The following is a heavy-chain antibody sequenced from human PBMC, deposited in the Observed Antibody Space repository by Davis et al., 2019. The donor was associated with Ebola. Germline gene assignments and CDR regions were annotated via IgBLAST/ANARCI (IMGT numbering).Heavy chain of an antibody. Sequence: PSETLSLTCTVSGGSISSGDYYWSWIRQPPGKGLEWIGYIYYSGSTYYNPSLKSRVTISVDTSKNQFSLKLSSVTAADTAVYYCARGGSSGKYYYYYYGMDVWGQGTTVTVSS. CDR2: IYYSGST. CDR3: ARGGSSGKYYYYYYGMDV. V-gene: IGHV4-30-4*01. CDR1: GGSISSGDYY. D-gene: IGHD6-19*01. J-gene: IGHJ6*02.